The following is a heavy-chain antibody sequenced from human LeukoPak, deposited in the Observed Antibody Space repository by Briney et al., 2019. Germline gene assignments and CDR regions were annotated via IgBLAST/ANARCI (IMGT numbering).Heavy chain of an antibody. J-gene: IGHJ4*02. CDR2: ISSSGSTI. CDR1: GFTFSSYE. D-gene: IGHD5-18*01. Sequence: PGGSLRLSCAASGFTFSSYEMNWVRQAPWKGLEWVSYISSSGSTIYYADSVKGRFTISRDNAKNSLYLQMNSLRAEDTAVYYCASWIQLWEYWGQGTLVTVSS. V-gene: IGHV3-48*03. CDR3: ASWIQLWEY.